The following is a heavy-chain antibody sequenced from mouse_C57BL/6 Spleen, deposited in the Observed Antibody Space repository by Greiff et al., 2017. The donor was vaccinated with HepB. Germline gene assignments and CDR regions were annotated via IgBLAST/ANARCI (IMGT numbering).Heavy chain of an antibody. D-gene: IGHD1-1*01. CDR2: ISSGGDYI. V-gene: IGHV5-9-1*02. J-gene: IGHJ3*01. CDR1: GFTFSSYA. Sequence: EVNLVESGEGLVKPGGSLKLSCAASGFTFSSYAMSWVRQTPEKRLEWVAYISSGGDYIYYADTVKGRFTISRDNARNTLYLQMSSLKSEDTAMYYCTRDNYGSRFAYWGQGTLVTVSA. CDR3: TRDNYGSRFAY.